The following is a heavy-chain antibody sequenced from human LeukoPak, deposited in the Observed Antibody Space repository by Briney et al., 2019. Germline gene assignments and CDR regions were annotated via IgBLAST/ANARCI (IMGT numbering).Heavy chain of an antibody. Sequence: PSETLSLTCTVSGGSISSYYWSWIRQPPGKGLEWIGYIYYSGSTNYNPSLKSRVTISVDTSKNQFSLKLSSVTAADTAVYYCARDSGSRWFDPWGRGTLVTVSS. CDR3: ARDSGSRWFDP. CDR2: IYYSGST. D-gene: IGHD3-22*01. CDR1: GGSISSYY. J-gene: IGHJ5*02. V-gene: IGHV4-59*01.